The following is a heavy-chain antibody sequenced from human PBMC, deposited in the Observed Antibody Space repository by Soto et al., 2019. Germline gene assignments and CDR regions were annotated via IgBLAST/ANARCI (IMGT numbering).Heavy chain of an antibody. V-gene: IGHV3-7*05. D-gene: IGHD3-3*01. J-gene: IGHJ4*02. CDR1: GFTLSSYW. Sequence: GGSLRLSCAASGFTLSSYWMSWVRQAPGKGLEWVANIKQDGSEKYYVDSVKGRFTISRDNAKNSLYLQMNSLRAEDTAVYYCARIVYDFWPYFDYWGQGTLVTVSS. CDR2: IKQDGSEK. CDR3: ARIVYDFWPYFDY.